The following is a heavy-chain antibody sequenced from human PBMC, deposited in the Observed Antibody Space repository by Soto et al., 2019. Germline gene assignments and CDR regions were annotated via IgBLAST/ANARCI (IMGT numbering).Heavy chain of an antibody. J-gene: IGHJ5*02. CDR1: GYTFTHYY. CDR2: INPASGST. CDR3: ARDLAAGDR. D-gene: IGHD6-13*01. Sequence: QVQLVQSGAEVKKPGASVKLSCRTSGYTFTHYYIHWVRQAPGQGLEWLAIINPASGSTNYAHDFQGRVTLTMDTSTTTVYMELSGLRAEDTAIFYCARDLAAGDRWGQGTLVTVSS. V-gene: IGHV1-46*01.